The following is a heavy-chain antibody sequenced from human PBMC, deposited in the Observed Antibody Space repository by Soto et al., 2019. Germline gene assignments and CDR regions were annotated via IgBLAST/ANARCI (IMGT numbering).Heavy chain of an antibody. Sequence: PSETLSLTCGVYGGSFSGYYWSWIRQPPGKGLEWISEISRSGTTNFNPSLKSRVTISVDTSKNHFSLRLNSVTAADTAVYYCARGPYYYDSSAYYYALAFDIWGHGTLVTVSS. D-gene: IGHD3-22*01. V-gene: IGHV4-34*01. CDR1: GGSFSGYY. J-gene: IGHJ3*02. CDR3: ARGPYYYDSSAYYYALAFDI. CDR2: ISRSGTT.